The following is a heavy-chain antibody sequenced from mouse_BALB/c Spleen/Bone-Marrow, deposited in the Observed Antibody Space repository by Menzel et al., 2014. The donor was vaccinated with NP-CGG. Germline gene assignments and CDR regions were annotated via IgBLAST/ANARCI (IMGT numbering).Heavy chain of an antibody. CDR3: ARRGLLRSQGFAY. D-gene: IGHD1-1*01. Sequence: DVQLQEPGGGLVQPGGSLKLSCAASGFDFXRYWMSWVRQAPGKGLEWIGEINPDSSTINYTPSLKDKFLISRDNAKNTLYLQMSKVRSEDTALYYCARRGLLRSQGFAYWGQGTLVTVSA. CDR2: INPDSSTI. CDR1: GFDFXRYW. V-gene: IGHV4-1*02. J-gene: IGHJ3*01.